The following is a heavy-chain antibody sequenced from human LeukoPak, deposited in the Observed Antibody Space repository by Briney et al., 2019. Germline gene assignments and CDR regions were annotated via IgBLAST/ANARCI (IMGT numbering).Heavy chain of an antibody. V-gene: IGHV4-59*11. CDR3: ARFGVDYDMDV. CDR1: GGSISGHH. CDR2: IHYTGKP. D-gene: IGHD3-16*01. Sequence: SETLSLTCSVSGGSISGHHWTWIRQPPGKGLEWIGQIHYTGKPDYNPSLKGRITISVDTSKNQVSLQVSSVTAADSAIYYCARFGVDYDMDVWGHGTTVTVFS. J-gene: IGHJ6*02.